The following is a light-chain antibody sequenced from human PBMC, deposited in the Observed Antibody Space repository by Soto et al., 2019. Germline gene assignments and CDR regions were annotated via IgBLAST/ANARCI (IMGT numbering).Light chain of an antibody. CDR3: GTWDSSLSLYV. J-gene: IGLJ1*01. CDR2: EDN. V-gene: IGLV1-51*02. CDR1: SSHLGNNY. Sequence: QSVLTQPPSVSAAPGQKVTISCSGSSSHLGNNYVSWYQQLPGTSPKLLTYEDNKRPPGIPDRFSGSKSGTSATLGITGLQTGDEADYYCGTWDSSLSLYVFGTGTKVTVL.